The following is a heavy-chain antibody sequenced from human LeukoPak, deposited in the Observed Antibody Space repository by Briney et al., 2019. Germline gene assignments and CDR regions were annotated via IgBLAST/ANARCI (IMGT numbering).Heavy chain of an antibody. D-gene: IGHD2-2*01. V-gene: IGHV4-39*01. CDR3: ARAYCSSTSCSKLGYFDY. CDR1: GGSISSSYYY. J-gene: IGHJ4*02. CDR2: IYFSGST. Sequence: SETLSLTCTVSGGSISSSYYYWGWIRQPPGKGLEWIGTIYFSGSTYYNPSLKSRVTISVDTSNNQFSLKLSSVSAADTAVYYCARAYCSSTSCSKLGYFDYWGQGTLVTVSS.